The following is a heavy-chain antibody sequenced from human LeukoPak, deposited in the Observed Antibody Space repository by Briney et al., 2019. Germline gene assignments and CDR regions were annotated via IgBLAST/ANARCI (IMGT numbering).Heavy chain of an antibody. Sequence: ASVKVSCKASGYTFTSYDINWVRQATGQGLEWMGWMNPNSGNTGYAQKFQGRVTMTRNTSISTAYMELSSLRSEDTAVYYCARSITPYYYDSSGYFYYFDYWGQGTLVTVSS. D-gene: IGHD3-22*01. J-gene: IGHJ4*02. CDR1: GYTFTSYD. CDR2: MNPNSGNT. V-gene: IGHV1-8*02. CDR3: ARSITPYYYDSSGYFYYFDY.